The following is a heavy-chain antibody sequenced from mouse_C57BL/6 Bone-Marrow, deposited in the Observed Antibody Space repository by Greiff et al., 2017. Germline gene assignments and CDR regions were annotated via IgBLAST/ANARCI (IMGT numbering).Heavy chain of an antibody. CDR2: IYPGSVST. CDR3: ARRPGYFDV. V-gene: IGHV1-55*01. Sequence: QVQLQQPGAELVKPGASVKMSCKASGYTFTSYCITWVKQRPGQGLEWIGDIYPGSVSTNYNEKFKSKATLTVDTSSSTAYMQRSSLTSEDSAVYYCARRPGYFDVWGTGTTVTVSS. CDR1: GYTFTSYC. J-gene: IGHJ1*03.